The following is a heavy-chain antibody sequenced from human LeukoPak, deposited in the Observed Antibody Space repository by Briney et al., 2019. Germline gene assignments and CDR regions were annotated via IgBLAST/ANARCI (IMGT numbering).Heavy chain of an antibody. CDR2: IYYSGST. D-gene: IGHD3-16*01. V-gene: IGHV4-59*01. CDR1: GGSSSSYY. J-gene: IGHJ4*02. Sequence: PSETLSLTCTVSGGSSSSYYWSWIRQPPGKGLEWIGYIYYSGSTNYNPSLKSRVTISADTSKNQFSLKLNSLTTADTAVYYCTRGAGWLIDYWGQGILVTVSS. CDR3: TRGAGWLIDY.